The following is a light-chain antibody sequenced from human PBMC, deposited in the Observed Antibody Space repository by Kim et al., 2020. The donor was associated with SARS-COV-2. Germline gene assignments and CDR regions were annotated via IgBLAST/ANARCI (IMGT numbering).Light chain of an antibody. Sequence: PGQSITISCTGTSSDFDGYNFVSWYQQHPGKTPKLIIYDVSNRPSGVSNRFSGSKSGNTASLTISGLQAEDEADYYCSSYTSSSVVFGGGTQLTVL. J-gene: IGLJ2*01. CDR1: SSDFDGYNF. CDR2: DVS. V-gene: IGLV2-14*03. CDR3: SSYTSSSVV.